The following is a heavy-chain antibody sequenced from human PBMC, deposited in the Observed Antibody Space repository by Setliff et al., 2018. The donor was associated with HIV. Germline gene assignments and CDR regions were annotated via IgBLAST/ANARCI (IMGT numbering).Heavy chain of an antibody. CDR1: GYTFTSYG. CDR2: ISAYNGNT. J-gene: IGHJ3*02. V-gene: IGHV1-18*01. Sequence: ASVKVPCKASGYTFTSYGISWVRQAPGQGLEWMGWISAYNGNTNYAQKLQGRVTMTTDTSTSTAYMELRSLRSDDTAVYYCARDVDYTDAFDIWGQGTMVTVSS. D-gene: IGHD4-4*01. CDR3: ARDVDYTDAFDI.